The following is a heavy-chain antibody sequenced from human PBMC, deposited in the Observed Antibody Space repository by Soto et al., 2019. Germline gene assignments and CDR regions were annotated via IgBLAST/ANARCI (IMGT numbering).Heavy chain of an antibody. Sequence: EVQLVESGGGLVKPGESLRLSCAASGFTFNAYTMNWVRQAPGTGLEWVASVGFSGASTYYADSVRGRFTISRDNANNFVYLQLNGLSAEDTGTYFCTKDGAPAVVNPEVVHLHYHHFDVWGRGTLVTVSS. CDR3: TKDGAPAVVNPEVVHLHYHHFDV. CDR2: VGFSGAST. J-gene: IGHJ2*01. D-gene: IGHD2-15*01. CDR1: GFTFNAYT. V-gene: IGHV3-21*02.